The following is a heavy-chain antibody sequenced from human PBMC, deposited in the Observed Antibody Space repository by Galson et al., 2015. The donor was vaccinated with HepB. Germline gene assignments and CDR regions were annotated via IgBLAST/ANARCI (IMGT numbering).Heavy chain of an antibody. Sequence: SLRLSCAASGFTFSSYWMSWVRQAPGKGLEWVANIKQDGSEKYYVDSVKGRFTISRDNSESTLYLQMNSLRAEDTAVYYCAKKNTAHFDYWCQGILVTVSS. CDR2: IKQDGSEK. J-gene: IGHJ4*02. CDR1: GFTFSSYW. D-gene: IGHD2/OR15-2a*01. V-gene: IGHV3-7*03. CDR3: AKKNTAHFDY.